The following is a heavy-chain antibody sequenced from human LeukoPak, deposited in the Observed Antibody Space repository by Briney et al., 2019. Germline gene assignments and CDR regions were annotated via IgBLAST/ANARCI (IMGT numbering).Heavy chain of an antibody. CDR3: ARLGLEVGGPNWFDP. CDR1: EFTISRYW. D-gene: IGHD1-1*01. CDR2: INNDGSIT. V-gene: IGHV3-74*01. Sequence: GGSLRLSCAASEFTISRYWMHWVRQAPGKGLVWVSNINNDGSITTYADSVKGRFTISRDNAKNSLYLQMNSLRVEDTAVYYCARLGLEVGGPNWFDPWGQGTLVTVSS. J-gene: IGHJ5*02.